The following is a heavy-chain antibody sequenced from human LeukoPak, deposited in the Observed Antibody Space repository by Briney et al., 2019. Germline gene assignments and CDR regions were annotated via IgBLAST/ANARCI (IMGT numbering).Heavy chain of an antibody. V-gene: IGHV3-72*01. J-gene: IGHJ3*02. CDR1: GFTFSDHY. Sequence: GGSLRLSCAASGFTFSDHYMDWVRQAPGKGLEWVGRTRNKANSYTTEYAASVKGRFPISRDDSKNSLYLQMNSLKTEDTAVYYCAREGSGWSGGFGAFDIWGQGTMVTVSS. CDR2: TRNKANSYTT. CDR3: AREGSGWSGGFGAFDI. D-gene: IGHD6-19*01.